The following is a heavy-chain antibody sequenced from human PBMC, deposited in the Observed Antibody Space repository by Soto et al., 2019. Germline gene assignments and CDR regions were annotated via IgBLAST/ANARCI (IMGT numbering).Heavy chain of an antibody. J-gene: IGHJ6*02. D-gene: IGHD5-18*01. CDR3: ARTDATAMATPTNYGMDV. CDR2: INPNSGGT. CDR1: GYTFTGYY. V-gene: IGHV1-2*04. Sequence: VASVKVSCKASGYTFTGYYMHWVRQAPGQGLEWMGWINPNSGGTNYAQKFQGWVTMTRDTSISTAYMELSRLRSDDTAVYYCARTDATAMATPTNYGMDVWGQGTTVTVSS.